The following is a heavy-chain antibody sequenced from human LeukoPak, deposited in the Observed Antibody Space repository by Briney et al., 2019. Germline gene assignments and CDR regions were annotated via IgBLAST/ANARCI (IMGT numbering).Heavy chain of an antibody. D-gene: IGHD2-15*01. V-gene: IGHV5-51*01. J-gene: IGHJ4*02. CDR1: GSSIDTYW. Sequence: GASLHISCKASGSSIDTYWFAWGRQLRGRGQEGMGIIFPGDSDTSYSPSFQGQVTISADMSIDTAYLQWSSLRASDTAMYYCARIAATWYGGSWGQGTLVFVSS. CDR3: ARIAATWYGGS. CDR2: IFPGDSDT.